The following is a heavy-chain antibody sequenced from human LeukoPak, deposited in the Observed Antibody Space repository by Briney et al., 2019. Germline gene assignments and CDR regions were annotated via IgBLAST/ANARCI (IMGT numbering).Heavy chain of an antibody. V-gene: IGHV3-23*01. CDR2: IIGSGGST. CDR1: GFTFSSYA. J-gene: IGHJ6*02. D-gene: IGHD3-10*02. CDR3: ARDMLSPDSYGMDV. Sequence: SGGSLRLSCAASGFTFSSYAMSWVRQAPGKGLEWVSGIIGSGGSTYYADSVKGRFTISRDNAKNTLYLQMNSLRAEDTAVYYCARDMLSPDSYGMDVWGQGTTVTVSS.